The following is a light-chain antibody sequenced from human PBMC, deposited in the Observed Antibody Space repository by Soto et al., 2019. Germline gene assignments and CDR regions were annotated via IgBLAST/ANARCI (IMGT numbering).Light chain of an antibody. Sequence: SVLTQPASVCGSPGQSITISYTGTSSDVGGYNYVSWYQQHPGKAPKLMIYEVTNRPSGVSNRFSGSKSGNTASLTVSGLQAEDEADYYCSSYTSRSTLVFGTGTKVTVL. CDR1: SSDVGGYNY. CDR2: EVT. J-gene: IGLJ1*01. V-gene: IGLV2-14*01. CDR3: SSYTSRSTLV.